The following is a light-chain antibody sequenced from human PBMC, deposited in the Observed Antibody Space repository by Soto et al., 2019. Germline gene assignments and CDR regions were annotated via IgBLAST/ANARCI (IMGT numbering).Light chain of an antibody. V-gene: IGKV1-39*01. CDR3: QQSFSVPPT. J-gene: IGKJ5*01. CDR1: QGISNF. CDR2: AAS. Sequence: IQVTQNTSSLSASVGDRVTITCRASQGISNFLAWYQQKPGKAPKLLIYAASTLQSGVPSGFSGSGSGTNFSLTISNLQPEDFATYYCQQSFSVPPTFGQGTLLEIK.